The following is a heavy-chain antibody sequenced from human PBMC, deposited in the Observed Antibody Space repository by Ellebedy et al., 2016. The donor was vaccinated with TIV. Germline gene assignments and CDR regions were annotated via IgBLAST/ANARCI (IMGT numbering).Heavy chain of an antibody. CDR3: ASWGDYGGNRHLDY. Sequence: SETLSLXXPVSGDSISSYFWSWIRQPPDKGLEWIGHFYYTGSTNYNPSLKSRVAISGDTSKNQFSLKLSSVTAADTAVYYCASWGDYGGNRHLDYWGQGTLVTVSS. J-gene: IGHJ4*02. V-gene: IGHV4-59*01. D-gene: IGHD4-23*01. CDR1: GDSISSYF. CDR2: FYYTGST.